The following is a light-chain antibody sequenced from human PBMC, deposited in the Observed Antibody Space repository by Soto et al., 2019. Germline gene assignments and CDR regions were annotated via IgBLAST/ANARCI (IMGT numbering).Light chain of an antibody. CDR2: DVF. CDR1: QSVSTW. V-gene: IGKV1-5*01. Sequence: DIHMTHSPSTLSASVGDRVTITCRASQSVSTWLAWYQQKPGQAPKLLIYDVFTLTSGVPSRFSGSGSGTEFTLTISGLQPGDFATYYCQHYNDYSSWSFGQGTKV. CDR3: QHYNDYSSWS. J-gene: IGKJ1*01.